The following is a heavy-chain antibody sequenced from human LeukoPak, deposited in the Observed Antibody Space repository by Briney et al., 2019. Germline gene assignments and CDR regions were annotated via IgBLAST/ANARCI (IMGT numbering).Heavy chain of an antibody. J-gene: IGHJ4*02. V-gene: IGHV4-39*01. CDR3: ARRRAYCGGDCYQ. CDR2: IYYSGST. Sequence: SETLSLTCSVSGGSIRSSSDYWGWIRQPPGKGLEWIGSIYYSGSTYYNPSLKSRVTISVDTSKNQFSLKLSSVTAADTAVYYCARRRAYCGGDCYQWGQGTLVTVSS. CDR1: GGSIRSSSDY. D-gene: IGHD2-21*02.